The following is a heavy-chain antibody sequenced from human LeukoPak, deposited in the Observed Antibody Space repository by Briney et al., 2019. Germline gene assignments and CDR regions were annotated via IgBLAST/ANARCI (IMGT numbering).Heavy chain of an antibody. CDR3: ASEGGVVIMDMDV. CDR1: GFTVSSNY. CDR2: IYSGGST. Sequence: PGGSLRLSCAASGFTVSSNYMSWVRQGPGEGLEWVSVIYSGGSTYYADSVTGRFTISTDNSKNTRYLQMNSLRAEDTAVYYCASEGGVVIMDMDVWGERATVTVSS. D-gene: IGHD3-3*01. V-gene: IGHV3-66*02. J-gene: IGHJ6*04.